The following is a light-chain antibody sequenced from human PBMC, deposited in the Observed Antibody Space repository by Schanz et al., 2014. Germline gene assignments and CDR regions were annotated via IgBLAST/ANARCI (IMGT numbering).Light chain of an antibody. Sequence: QSVLTQPPSASGTPGQRVTISCSGSSSNIGSNTVNWYQQLPGTAPKLLIYSNNQRPSGVPDRFSGSKSGTSASLAISGLQSEDEADYSCAAWDDSLNGWVFGGGTKFTVL. J-gene: IGLJ3*02. CDR3: AAWDDSLNGWV. V-gene: IGLV1-44*01. CDR2: SNN. CDR1: SSNIGSNT.